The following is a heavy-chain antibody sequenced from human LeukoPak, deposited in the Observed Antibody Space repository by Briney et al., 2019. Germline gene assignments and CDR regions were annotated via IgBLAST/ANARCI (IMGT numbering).Heavy chain of an antibody. CDR1: GGSISSYY. CDR2: IYYSGST. CDR3: ARAGLGSYYLDY. V-gene: IGHV4-59*01. J-gene: IGHJ4*02. D-gene: IGHD3-10*01. Sequence: SETLSLTCTVSGGSISSYYWRWIRQPPGKGLEGIGYIYYSGSTNYNPSLKSRVIISVDTSKNQFSLKLSAVTAADMAVYYCARAGLGSYYLDYWGQGTLVTVSS.